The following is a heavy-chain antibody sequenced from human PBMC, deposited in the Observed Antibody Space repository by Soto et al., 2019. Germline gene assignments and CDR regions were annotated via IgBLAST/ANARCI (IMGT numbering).Heavy chain of an antibody. CDR3: ARLVYDSGWFDP. D-gene: IGHD3-22*01. CDR1: GGSISSGGYY. CDR2: IYYSGST. J-gene: IGHJ5*02. V-gene: IGHV4-61*08. Sequence: SETLSLTCAVSGGSISSGGYYWSWIRQPPGKGLEWIGYIYYSGSTNYSPSLKSRVTISVDTSKNQFSLKLSSVTAADTAVYYCARLVYDSGWFDPWGQGTLVTVSS.